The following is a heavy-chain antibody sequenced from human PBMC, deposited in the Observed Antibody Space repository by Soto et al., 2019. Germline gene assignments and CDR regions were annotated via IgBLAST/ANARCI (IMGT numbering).Heavy chain of an antibody. J-gene: IGHJ4*02. CDR1: GFTFSSYA. D-gene: IGHD6-6*01. CDR2: ISGSGGST. V-gene: IGHV3-23*01. Sequence: GGSLRLSCAASGFTFSSYAMSWVRQAPGKGLEWVSAISGSGGSTYYADSVKGRFTISRDNSKNTLYLQMNSLRAEDTAVYYCAKESRTSIAARKYYFDYWGQGTLVTVSS. CDR3: AKESRTSIAARKYYFDY.